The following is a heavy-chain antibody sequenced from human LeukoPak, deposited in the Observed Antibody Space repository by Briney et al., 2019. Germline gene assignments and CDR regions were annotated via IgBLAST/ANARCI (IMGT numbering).Heavy chain of an antibody. CDR3: AREYYDILTGYLPWFDP. CDR2: INPNSGGT. V-gene: IGHV1-2*06. CDR1: GYTFTGYY. D-gene: IGHD3-9*01. Sequence: GASVKVSCKASGYTFTGYYMHWVRPAPGQGHEWMGRINPNSGGTNYAQKFQGRVTMTRDTSISTAYMELSRPRSDDTAVYYCAREYYDILTGYLPWFDPWGQGTLVTVSS. J-gene: IGHJ5*02.